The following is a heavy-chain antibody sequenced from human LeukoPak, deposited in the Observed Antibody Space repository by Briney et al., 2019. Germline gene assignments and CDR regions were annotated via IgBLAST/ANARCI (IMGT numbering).Heavy chain of an antibody. CDR3: AKAGIAVPATPEY. Sequence: QTGGSLRLSCAASGFTFSSYAMNWVRQAPGKGLEWVSVISSSGGTTSYSDSVKGRFIISRDNSKNTLYLQMNSLRAEDTAVYYCAKAGIAVPATPEYCGQGTQVTVSS. V-gene: IGHV3-23*01. CDR2: ISSSGGTT. D-gene: IGHD6-19*01. CDR1: GFTFSSYA. J-gene: IGHJ4*02.